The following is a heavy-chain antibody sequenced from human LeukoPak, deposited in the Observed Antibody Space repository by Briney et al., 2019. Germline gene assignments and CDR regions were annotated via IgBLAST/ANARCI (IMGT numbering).Heavy chain of an antibody. V-gene: IGHV4-30-2*01. D-gene: IGHD6-13*01. CDR3: ARGRDPIIAAAGTCWFDP. CDR2: IYHSGST. CDR1: GGSISSGGYS. J-gene: IGHJ5*02. Sequence: PSQTLSLTCAVSGGSISSGGYSWSWIRQPPGKGLEWIGYIYHSGSTYYNPSLKSRVTISVDRSKNQFSLKLSSVTAADTAVYYCARGRDPIIAAAGTCWFDPWGQGTLVTVSS.